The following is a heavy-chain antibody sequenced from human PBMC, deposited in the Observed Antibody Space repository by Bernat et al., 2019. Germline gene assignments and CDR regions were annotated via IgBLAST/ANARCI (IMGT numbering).Heavy chain of an antibody. J-gene: IGHJ6*03. CDR2: IWYDGSNK. Sequence: QVQLVESGGGVVQPGRSLRLSCAASGFTFSSYGMHWVRQAPGKGLEWVAVIWYDGSNKYYADSVKGRFTISRDNSKNTLYLQMSSLRSEDTAVYYCARDGDDYGESPLFYYYYYYMDVWGKGTTVSAS. CDR3: ARDGDDYGESPLFYYYYYYMDV. CDR1: GFTFSSYG. D-gene: IGHD4-17*01. V-gene: IGHV3-33*01.